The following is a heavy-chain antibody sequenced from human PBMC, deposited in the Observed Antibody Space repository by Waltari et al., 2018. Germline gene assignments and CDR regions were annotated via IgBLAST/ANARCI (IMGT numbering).Heavy chain of an antibody. Sequence: QVQLVQSGPEVKQPGASVKVSCPASVSSFTDYHLHWVRQTPGQGIEWLGWINPKNGDTGYAQNFLGRVTMTRDTSINTVYMDLSGLRSDDTAVFYCARDPGPIVGAPDYWGQGTLVTVSS. CDR2: INPKNGDT. CDR3: ARDPGPIVGAPDY. V-gene: IGHV1-2*02. CDR1: VSSFTDYH. D-gene: IGHD1-26*01. J-gene: IGHJ4*02.